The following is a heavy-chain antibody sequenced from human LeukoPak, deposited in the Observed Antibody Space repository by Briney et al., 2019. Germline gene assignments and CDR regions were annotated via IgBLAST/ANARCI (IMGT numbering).Heavy chain of an antibody. CDR1: GGSISSSSYY. D-gene: IGHD6-6*01. V-gene: IGHV4-39*07. J-gene: IGHJ4*02. CDR3: ARVSDSSSSMDY. CDR2: IYYSGST. Sequence: SETLSLTCTVSGGSISSSSYYWGWIRQPPGKGLEWIGSIYYSGSTYYNPSLKSRVTISVDTSKNQFSLKLSSVTAADTAVYYCARVSDSSSSMDYWGQGALVTVSS.